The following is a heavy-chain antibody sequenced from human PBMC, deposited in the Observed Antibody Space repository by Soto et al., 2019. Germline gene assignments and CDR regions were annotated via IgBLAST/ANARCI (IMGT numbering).Heavy chain of an antibody. V-gene: IGHV5-51*01. J-gene: IGHJ6*02. D-gene: IGHD2-2*01. CDR3: ERRTQVPGYYYYYGMDV. CDR1: GYSFTSYW. CDR2: IYPGDSDT. Sequence: GESLKISCKGSGYSFTSYWIGWVRQVPGKGLEWMGIIYPGDSDTRYSPSFQGQVTISADKSISTAYLQWSSLKASDTAMYYCERRTQVPGYYYYYGMDVWGQGTTGTVSS.